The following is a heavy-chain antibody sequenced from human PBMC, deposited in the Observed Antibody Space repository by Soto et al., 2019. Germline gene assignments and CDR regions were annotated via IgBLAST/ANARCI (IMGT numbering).Heavy chain of an antibody. D-gene: IGHD3-3*02. Sequence: GGSLRLSCAASGFTFTSAWMSWVRQAPGKGLEWVGRIKSKTDGGTTDYAAPVRGRFTISRDDSKNTLYVQLNSLKTEDTAVYYCTTDSILAPLFHWGQGTQVTV. CDR1: GFTFTSAW. CDR3: TTDSILAPLFH. J-gene: IGHJ4*02. V-gene: IGHV3-15*01. CDR2: IKSKTDGGTT.